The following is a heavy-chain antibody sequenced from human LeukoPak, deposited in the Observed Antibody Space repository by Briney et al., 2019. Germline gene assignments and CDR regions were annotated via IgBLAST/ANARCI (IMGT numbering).Heavy chain of an antibody. J-gene: IGHJ6*02. CDR3: ARHKNTNWFYYYYGLHV. D-gene: IGHD1-1*01. Sequence: PSETLSLTCTVSGDSISSGNYYWAWIRQPPGKGLEWIGSIYQNGSTYYNPSLKSRGTMSLDTPKNQFSLKLNSVTAADTALYYYARHKNTNWFYYYYGLHVWGQGTTVTVSS. CDR1: GDSISSGNYY. V-gene: IGHV4-39*01. CDR2: IYQNGST.